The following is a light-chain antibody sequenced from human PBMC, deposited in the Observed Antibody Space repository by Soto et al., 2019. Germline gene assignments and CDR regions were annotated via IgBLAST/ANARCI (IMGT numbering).Light chain of an antibody. CDR3: HLGT. CDR1: QSISSW. CDR2: KAS. V-gene: IGKV1-5*03. Sequence: DIQMTQSPSTLSASVGDRVTITCRASQSISSWLAWYQQKPGKAPKLLVYKASTLESGVPSRFGGSGSGTEFTLTISSLQPDDFATYYGHLGTFGQGTKGESK. J-gene: IGKJ1*01.